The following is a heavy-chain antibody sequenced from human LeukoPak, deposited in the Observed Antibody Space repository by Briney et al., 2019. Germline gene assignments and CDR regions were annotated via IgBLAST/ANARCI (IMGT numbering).Heavy chain of an antibody. Sequence: SETLSLTCTISGGSISSYYWSWIRQPPGKGLEWIGYIYYCGSTNYNPSLKSRVTISVDTSKNQFSLKLSSVTAADTAAYHCARGPPSYSYGPNWFDPWGQGTLVTVSS. D-gene: IGHD5-18*01. V-gene: IGHV4-59*01. CDR3: ARGPPSYSYGPNWFDP. CDR1: GGSISSYY. CDR2: IYYCGST. J-gene: IGHJ5*02.